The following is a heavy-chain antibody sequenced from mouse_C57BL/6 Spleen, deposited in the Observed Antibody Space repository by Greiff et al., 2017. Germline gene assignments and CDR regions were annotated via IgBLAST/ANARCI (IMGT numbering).Heavy chain of an antibody. D-gene: IGHD2-2*01. V-gene: IGHV8-5*01. CDR3: AQRGYDDVSAWFAY. Sequence: ESGPGILQPSPTLSLTCSFSGFSLSTSNMGIGWIRQPSGKGLEWLAHIWWNDDKYYNPSLKSRLTISKDTSNNQVFLKITSVDTADTATYYCAQRGYDDVSAWFAYWGQGTLVTVSA. CDR2: IWWNDDK. J-gene: IGHJ3*01. CDR1: GFSLSTSNMG.